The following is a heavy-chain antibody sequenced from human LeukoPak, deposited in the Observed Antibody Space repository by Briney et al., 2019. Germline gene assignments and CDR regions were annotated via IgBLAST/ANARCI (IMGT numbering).Heavy chain of an antibody. CDR1: GYTFTSYG. Sequence: ASVKVSCKAPGYTFTSYGISWVRQAPGQGLEWMVWISAYNGNTNYAQKLQGRVTMTTDTSTSTAYMELRSLRSDDTAVYYCARVKAADCRWFDPWGQGTLVTVSS. CDR3: ARVKAADCRWFDP. J-gene: IGHJ5*02. CDR2: ISAYNGNT. D-gene: IGHD6-13*01. V-gene: IGHV1-18*01.